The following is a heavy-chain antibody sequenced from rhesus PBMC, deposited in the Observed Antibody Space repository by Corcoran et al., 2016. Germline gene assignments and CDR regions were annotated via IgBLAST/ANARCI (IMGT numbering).Heavy chain of an antibody. J-gene: IGHJ4*01. CDR1: GFTVRSVA. CDR2: IRSKSNNYET. Sequence: EVQLAESGGGLVQLGGSLVRDCGASGFTVRSVATLAARQAAGKGREWVGRIRSKSNNYETGYAASVKGRFTISRDDSKNTAYLQMNSLKTEDTAVYYCARDPDWGQGVLVTVSS. V-gene: IGHV3-118*01. CDR3: ARDPD.